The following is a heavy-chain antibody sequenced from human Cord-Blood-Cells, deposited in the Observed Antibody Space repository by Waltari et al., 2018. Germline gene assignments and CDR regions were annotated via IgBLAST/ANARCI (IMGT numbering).Heavy chain of an antibody. CDR1: GFSLSTSRVG. CDR3: AHRRQSSSSNWFDP. V-gene: IGHV2-5*02. Sequence: QITLKESGPTLVKPTQTLTLTCTFSGFSLSTSRVGVGWIRQPPGKALEWLALIYWDDDKRYSPSLKSRLTITKDTSKNQVVLTMTNMDPVDTATYYCAHRRQSSSSNWFDPWGQGTLVTVSS. J-gene: IGHJ5*02. D-gene: IGHD6-6*01. CDR2: IYWDDDK.